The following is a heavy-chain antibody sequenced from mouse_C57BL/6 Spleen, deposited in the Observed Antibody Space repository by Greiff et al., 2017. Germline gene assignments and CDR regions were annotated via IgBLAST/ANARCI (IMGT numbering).Heavy chain of an antibody. CDR3: ARTYSNYGGDFDY. V-gene: IGHV1-85*01. Sequence: LVESGPELVKPGASVKLSCKASGYTFTSYDINWVKQRPGQGLEWIGWIYPRDGSTKYNEKFKGKATVTVDTSSSTAYMELHSLTSEDSAVYFCARTYSNYGGDFDYWGQGTTLTVSS. D-gene: IGHD2-5*01. CDR1: GYTFTSYD. J-gene: IGHJ2*01. CDR2: IYPRDGST.